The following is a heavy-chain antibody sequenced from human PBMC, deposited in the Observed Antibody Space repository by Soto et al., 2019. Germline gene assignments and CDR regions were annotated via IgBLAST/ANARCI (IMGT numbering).Heavy chain of an antibody. D-gene: IGHD3-10*01. CDR1: GGSISSDNYY. CDR3: ARDGRWLVSGRAVDY. Sequence: QVQLQESGPGLVKPSQTLSLTCTVSGGSISSDNYYWSWIRQPPGKGLEWIGYISHSGTTYHNPSLESRSLISVDTSKNQFSLKLSSVTDAYTAVYYCARDGRWLVSGRAVDYWGQGALVTVSS. J-gene: IGHJ4*02. CDR2: ISHSGTT. V-gene: IGHV4-30-4*01.